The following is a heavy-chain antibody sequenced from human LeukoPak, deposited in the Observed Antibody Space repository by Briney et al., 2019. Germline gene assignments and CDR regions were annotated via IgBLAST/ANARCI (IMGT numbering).Heavy chain of an antibody. CDR1: GFTFGSYA. V-gene: IGHV3-30-3*01. CDR2: ISYDGSNK. J-gene: IGHJ4*02. D-gene: IGHD4/OR15-4a*01. CDR3: ARDQRYLVLSLFDY. Sequence: PGGSLRLSCAASGFTFGSYAMNWVRQAPGKGLEWVAVISYDGSNKDYADSVKGRFTISRDNSKNTLYLQMNSLRPEDTAVYYCARDQRYLVLSLFDYWGQGTLVTVSS.